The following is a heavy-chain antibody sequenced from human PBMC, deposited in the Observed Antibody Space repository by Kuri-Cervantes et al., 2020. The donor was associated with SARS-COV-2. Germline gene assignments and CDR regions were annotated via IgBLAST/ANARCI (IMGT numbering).Heavy chain of an antibody. CDR3: TRDGRLAAAVLRVAAFDI. CDR2: IIPILGIA. Sequence: SVKVSCKASGGTFSSYAISWVRQAPGQGLEWMGGIIPILGIANYAQKFQGRVTITADKSTSTAYMELSSLRSEDTAVYYCTRDGRLAAAVLRVAAFDIWGQGTMVTVSS. CDR1: GGTFSSYA. V-gene: IGHV1-69*10. J-gene: IGHJ3*02. D-gene: IGHD6-13*01.